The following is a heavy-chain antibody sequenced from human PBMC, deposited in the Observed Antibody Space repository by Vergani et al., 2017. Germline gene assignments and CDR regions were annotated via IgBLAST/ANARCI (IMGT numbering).Heavy chain of an antibody. CDR2: ISWNSNSI. J-gene: IGHJ5*02. CDR3: AKDLGTSSGGGWFDP. D-gene: IGHD6-6*01. Sequence: EVQLEESGGGLVLPGRSLRLSCVASGFTSAGYAMHWVRQAPGKGLEWVSGISWNSNSIGYADSVKGRFTISRDNAKNYMYLQMNSLRAEDTALYYCAKDLGTSSGGGWFDPWSQGTLVTVSS. V-gene: IGHV3-9*02. CDR1: GFTSAGYA.